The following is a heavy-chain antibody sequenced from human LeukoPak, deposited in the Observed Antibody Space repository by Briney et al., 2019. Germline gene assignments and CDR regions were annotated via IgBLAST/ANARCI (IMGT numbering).Heavy chain of an antibody. V-gene: IGHV1-69*02. CDR1: GGTFSSYT. Sequence: SVTVSCKASGGTFSSYTISWRRQAPAQGLEWMGRIIPILGIANYAQKFQGRLTITADKSTSTAYMELSSLRSEDTAVYYCARTGKGDSDYWGQGTLVTVSS. CDR2: IIPILGIA. D-gene: IGHD3-10*01. J-gene: IGHJ4*02. CDR3: ARTGKGDSDY.